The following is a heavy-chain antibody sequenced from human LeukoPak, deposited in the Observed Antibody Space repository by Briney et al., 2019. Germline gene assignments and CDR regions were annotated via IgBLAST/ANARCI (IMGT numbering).Heavy chain of an antibody. J-gene: IGHJ4*02. CDR2: IYYSGCT. CDR3: ASGQWLGY. V-gene: IGHV4-59*01. CDR1: GGSISRYY. D-gene: IGHD6-19*01. Sequence: SETLSLTCTVSGGSISRYYWSWIRQPPGKGLEWIGYIYYSGCTNYNPSLKSRVTISVDTSKNQFSLKLNSVTAADTAMYYCASGQWLGYWGQGTLVTVSS.